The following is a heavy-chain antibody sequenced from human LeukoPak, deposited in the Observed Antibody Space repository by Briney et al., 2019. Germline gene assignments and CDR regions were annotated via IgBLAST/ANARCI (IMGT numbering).Heavy chain of an antibody. Sequence: TLSLTCTVSGGSISSGSYYWRWIRQPAGKGLEWIGRIYTSGSTNYNPSLKSRVTISVDTSKNQFSLKLSSVTAADTAAYYCARARPDPRYFYLWGRGTLVTVSS. CDR2: IYTSGST. CDR1: GGSISSGSYY. J-gene: IGHJ2*01. CDR3: ARARPDPRYFYL. D-gene: IGHD1-14*01. V-gene: IGHV4-61*02.